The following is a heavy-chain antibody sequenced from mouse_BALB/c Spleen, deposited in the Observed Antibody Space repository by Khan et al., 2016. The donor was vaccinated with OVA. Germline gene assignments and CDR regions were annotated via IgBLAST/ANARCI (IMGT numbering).Heavy chain of an antibody. CDR1: GFSLNRYG. V-gene: IGHV2-3*01. J-gene: IGHJ4*01. Sequence: QIQLVQSGPGLVAPSQSLSITCTVSGFSLNRYGVNWVRQPPGKGLEWLGVIWGDGSTNYHSALKSRLIISKDDSKSQVFLKLNSLQTDDTATYYCAKFTPDYYAMDYWGQGTSVTVSS. CDR3: AKFTPDYYAMDY. CDR2: IWGDGST. D-gene: IGHD1-1*01.